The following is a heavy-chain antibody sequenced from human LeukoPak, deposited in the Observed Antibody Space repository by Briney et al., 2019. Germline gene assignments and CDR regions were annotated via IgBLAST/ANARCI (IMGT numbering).Heavy chain of an antibody. V-gene: IGHV1-2*06. CDR2: INPNSGGT. J-gene: IGHJ4*02. D-gene: IGHD3-22*01. CDR1: GYTFTGYY. CDR3: ARVGYYYDSSGYFY. Sequence: ASVKVSCKASGYTFTGYYMHWVRQAPGQGLEWMGRINPNSGGTNYAQKFQGRVTMTRDTSISTAYMELSRLRSEDTAVYYCARVGYYYDSSGYFYWGQGTLVTVSS.